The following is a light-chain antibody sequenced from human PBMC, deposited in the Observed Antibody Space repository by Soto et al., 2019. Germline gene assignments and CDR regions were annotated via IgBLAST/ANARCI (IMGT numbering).Light chain of an antibody. CDR3: QQSDNLPLT. J-gene: IGKJ4*01. V-gene: IGKV1-33*01. CDR1: QGISND. CDR2: GAS. Sequence: DIQMTQSPPSLSASVGDRVTISCQASQGISNDLTWYQQKPGKAPKLLIYGASDLERGVPPRFSGSGSRTDFTLTISNLQPEDVATYYCQQSDNLPLTFGGGTKVQI.